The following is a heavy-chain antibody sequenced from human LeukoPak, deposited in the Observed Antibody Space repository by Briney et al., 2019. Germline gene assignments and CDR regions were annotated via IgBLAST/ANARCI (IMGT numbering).Heavy chain of an antibody. V-gene: IGHV5-51*01. J-gene: IGHJ5*02. Sequence: GESLKISCKGSGYSFTNYWIGWVRQMPGKGLKWMGIIYPGDSDARYSPSFQGQVTISADKSTSTAYLQWSSLKASDTAMYYCARQRYYDSSGQFDPWGQGTLVTVSS. CDR3: ARQRYYDSSGQFDP. CDR1: GYSFTNYW. CDR2: IYPGDSDA. D-gene: IGHD3-22*01.